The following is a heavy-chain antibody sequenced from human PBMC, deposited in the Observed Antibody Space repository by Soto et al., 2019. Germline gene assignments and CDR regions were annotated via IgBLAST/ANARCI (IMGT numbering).Heavy chain of an antibody. Sequence: SETLSLTCTVSGGSISSGGYYWSWIRQHPGKGLEWIGYIYYSGSTYYNPSLKSRVTISVDTSKNQFSLKLSSVTAADTAVYYCARGELGYCSSTSCTKYNWFDPWGQGTLVTVSS. V-gene: IGHV4-31*03. CDR1: GGSISSGGYY. J-gene: IGHJ5*02. CDR3: ARGELGYCSSTSCTKYNWFDP. CDR2: IYYSGST. D-gene: IGHD2-2*01.